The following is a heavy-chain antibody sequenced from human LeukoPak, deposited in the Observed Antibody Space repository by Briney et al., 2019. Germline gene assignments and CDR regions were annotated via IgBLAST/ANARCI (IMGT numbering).Heavy chain of an antibody. D-gene: IGHD6-13*01. J-gene: IGHJ6*03. V-gene: IGHV3-23*01. CDR3: AKDSEGGSSWFYYYYYYMDV. Sequence: KPGGSLRLSCAASGFTFSSYAMSWVRQAPGKGLEWVSAISGSGGSTYYADSVKGRFTISRDNSKNTLYLQMNSLRAEDTAVYYCAKDSEGGSSWFYYYYYYMDVWGKGTTVTVSS. CDR1: GFTFSSYA. CDR2: ISGSGGST.